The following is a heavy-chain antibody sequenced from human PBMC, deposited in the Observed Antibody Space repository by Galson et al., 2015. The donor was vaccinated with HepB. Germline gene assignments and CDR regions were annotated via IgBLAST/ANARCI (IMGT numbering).Heavy chain of an antibody. Sequence: SLRLSCAASGFTFNSYWMHWVRQAPGKGLVWVSRINSDGSSTSYADSVKGRFTISRDNAKNTLYLQMNSLRAEDTAVYYCARGGPGSGWGNYYFDYWGQGTLVTVSS. D-gene: IGHD6-19*01. CDR2: INSDGSST. CDR3: ARGGPGSGWGNYYFDY. CDR1: GFTFNSYW. V-gene: IGHV3-74*01. J-gene: IGHJ4*02.